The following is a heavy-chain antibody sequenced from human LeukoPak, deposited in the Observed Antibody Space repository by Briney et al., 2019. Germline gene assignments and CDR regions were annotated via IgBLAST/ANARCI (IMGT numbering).Heavy chain of an antibody. V-gene: IGHV3-15*01. CDR1: GFTFSNSW. Sequence: GGSLRLSCAASGFTFSNSWMSWVRQAPGKGLEWVGRIKSKTDGGTTDYAAPVKGRFTISRDDSKNTLYLQMNSLKTEDTAVYYRTTDYGVAVAGNWFDPWGQGTLVTVSS. CDR3: TTDYGVAVAGNWFDP. CDR2: IKSKTDGGTT. D-gene: IGHD6-19*01. J-gene: IGHJ5*02.